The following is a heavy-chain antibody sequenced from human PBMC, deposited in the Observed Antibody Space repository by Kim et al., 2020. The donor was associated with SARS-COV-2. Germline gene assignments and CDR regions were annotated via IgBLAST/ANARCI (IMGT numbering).Heavy chain of an antibody. J-gene: IGHJ3*02. V-gene: IGHV4-31*02. Sequence: KRRVTLSVDKSKNQFYLKLSSVTAADTAVYYCARGYTIFGVVINAFDIWGQGTMVTVSS. CDR3: ARGYTIFGVVINAFDI. D-gene: IGHD3-3*01.